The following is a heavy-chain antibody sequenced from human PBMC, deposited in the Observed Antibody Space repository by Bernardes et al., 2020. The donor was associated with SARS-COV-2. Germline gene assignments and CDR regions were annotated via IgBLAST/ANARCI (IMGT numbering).Heavy chain of an antibody. CDR1: GGSISSYY. CDR3: ARGGSGYLRYYFDY. CDR2: IYYSGST. J-gene: IGHJ4*02. V-gene: IGHV4-59*01. D-gene: IGHD3-3*01. Sequence: LSLTCTVSGGSISSYYWSWIRQPPGKGLEWIGYIYYSGSTNYNPSLKSRVTISVDTSKNQFSLKLSSVTAADTAVYYCARGGSGYLRYYFDYWGQGTLVTVSS.